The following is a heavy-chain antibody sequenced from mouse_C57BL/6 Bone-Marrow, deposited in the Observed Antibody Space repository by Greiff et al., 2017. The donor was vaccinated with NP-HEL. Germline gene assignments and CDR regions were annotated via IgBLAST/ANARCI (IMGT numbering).Heavy chain of an antibody. J-gene: IGHJ4*01. V-gene: IGHV14-3*01. Sequence: VQLKQSVAELVRPGASVKLSCTASGFNIKNTYMHWVKQRPEQGLEWIGRIDPANGNTKYAPKFQGKATITADTSSNTAYLQLSSLTSEDTAIYYCASFITTVVAGDAMDYWGQGTSVTVSS. D-gene: IGHD1-1*01. CDR3: ASFITTVVAGDAMDY. CDR2: IDPANGNT. CDR1: GFNIKNTY.